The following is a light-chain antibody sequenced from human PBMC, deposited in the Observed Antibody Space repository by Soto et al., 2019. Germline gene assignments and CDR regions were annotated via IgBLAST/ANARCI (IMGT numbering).Light chain of an antibody. CDR3: QQYYSTLYT. Sequence: DIVMTQSPDSLAVSLGERATINCKSSQSVFYSSNNKNYLAWYQQKPGQPPKLLIYWASIRGSGVPDRFSGSGSGTDFTLTISSLQAEDVAVYYCQQYYSTLYTFGQGTKLEIK. CDR2: WAS. V-gene: IGKV4-1*01. J-gene: IGKJ2*01. CDR1: QSVFYSSNNKNY.